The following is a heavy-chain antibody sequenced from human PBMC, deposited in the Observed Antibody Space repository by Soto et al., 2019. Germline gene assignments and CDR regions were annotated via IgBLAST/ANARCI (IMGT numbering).Heavy chain of an antibody. V-gene: IGHV5-51*01. J-gene: IGHJ6*02. CDR2: IYPGDSDT. CDR1: GYSFTSYW. CDR3: ARYLSDTATDYGMDV. Sequence: GESLKISCKGSGYSFTSYWIGWVRQMPGKGLEWMGIIYPGDSDTRYSPSFQGQVTISADKSISTAYLQWSSLKASDTAMYYCARYLSDTATDYGMDVWGQGTTVTVSS. D-gene: IGHD5-18*01.